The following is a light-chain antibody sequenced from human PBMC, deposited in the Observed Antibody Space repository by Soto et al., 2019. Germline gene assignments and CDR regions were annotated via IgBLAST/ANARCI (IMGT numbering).Light chain of an antibody. CDR1: SSYVGSHNL. V-gene: IGLV2-23*01. J-gene: IGLJ2*01. CDR2: EGS. Sequence: QSALTQPASVSGSPGQSITISCTGTSSYVGSHNLVSWYQQHPGKAPKLMIYEGSKRPSGVSNRFSESKSGNTASLTISGLKAEDEADYYCCSYTGSSPVVFGGGTKLTVL. CDR3: CSYTGSSPVV.